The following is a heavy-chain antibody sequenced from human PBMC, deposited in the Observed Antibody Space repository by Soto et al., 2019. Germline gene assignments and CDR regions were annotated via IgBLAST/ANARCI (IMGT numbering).Heavy chain of an antibody. D-gene: IGHD6-13*01. CDR1: GYTFTSYY. Sequence: ASVKVSCKASGYTFTSYYMHWVRQAPGQGLEWMGIINPSGGSTSYAQKFQGRVTMTRDTSTSTVYMELSSLRSEDTAVYYCARDRRAAARINWFDPWGQGTLVTVSS. J-gene: IGHJ5*02. CDR3: ARDRRAAARINWFDP. CDR2: INPSGGST. V-gene: IGHV1-46*03.